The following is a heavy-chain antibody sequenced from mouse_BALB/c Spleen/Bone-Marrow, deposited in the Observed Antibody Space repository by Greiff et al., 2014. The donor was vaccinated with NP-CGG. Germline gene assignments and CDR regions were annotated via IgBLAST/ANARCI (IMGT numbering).Heavy chain of an antibody. Sequence: VQLQQSGTALSRSKDAVKMSCKASGYTFSNYWLHWVTQRPGQGLEWIGTIYPGNSATTYNQKFKGKAKMTAVTSTSTAYMERSSMTNEDAAVDYCTTLARSDFDYGGQGTTLTGS. CDR3: TTLARSDFDY. J-gene: IGHJ2*01. CDR2: IYPGNSAT. D-gene: IGHD3-1*01. CDR1: GYTFSNYW. V-gene: IGHV1-5*01.